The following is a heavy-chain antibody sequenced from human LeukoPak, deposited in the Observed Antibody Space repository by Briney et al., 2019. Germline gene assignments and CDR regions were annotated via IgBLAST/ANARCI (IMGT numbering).Heavy chain of an antibody. CDR1: GGSISSYY. Sequence: KPSETLSLTCTVSGGSISSYYWSWIRQPAGKGLEWIGRIYTSGSTNYNPSLKSRVTMSVDTSKNQLSLKPSSVTAADTAVYYCARDWCSSTSCYPPYYYYYYMDVWGKGTTVTVSS. D-gene: IGHD2-2*01. CDR2: IYTSGST. V-gene: IGHV4-4*07. CDR3: ARDWCSSTSCYPPYYYYYYMDV. J-gene: IGHJ6*03.